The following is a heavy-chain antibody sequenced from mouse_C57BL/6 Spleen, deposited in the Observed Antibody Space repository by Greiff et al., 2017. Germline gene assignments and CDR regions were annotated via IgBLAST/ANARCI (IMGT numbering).Heavy chain of an antibody. CDR2: IFPGSGST. CDR3: ARSVYGPSYCFDY. D-gene: IGHD1-2*01. J-gene: IGHJ2*01. V-gene: IGHV1-75*01. Sequence: QVQLQQSGPELVKPGASVKISCKASGYTFTDYYINWVQQRPGQGLEWIGWIFPGSGSTYYNDKFKGKATFTVDKSSSTAYMLLSGLTSEDSAVYFVARSVYGPSYCFDYWGQGTTLTVSS. CDR1: GYTFTDYY.